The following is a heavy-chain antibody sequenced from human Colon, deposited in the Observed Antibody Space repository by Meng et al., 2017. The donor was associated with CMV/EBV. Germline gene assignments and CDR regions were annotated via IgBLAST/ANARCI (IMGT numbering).Heavy chain of an antibody. CDR1: GLTFGRNW. J-gene: IGHJ4*02. V-gene: IGHV3-7*01. CDR2: INQDGSEK. Sequence: GESLKISCAASGLTFGRNWMTWVRQAPGKGLEWVGNINQDGSEKNYVDSVKGRFTISRDNAKNSVYLQMDSLRAEDTAVYYCAKDIGTWTRGYYFDYWGQGTLVTVSS. D-gene: IGHD3-10*01. CDR3: AKDIGTWTRGYYFDY.